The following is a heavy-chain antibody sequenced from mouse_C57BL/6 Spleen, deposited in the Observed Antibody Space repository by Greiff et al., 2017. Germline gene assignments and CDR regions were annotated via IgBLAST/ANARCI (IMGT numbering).Heavy chain of an antibody. D-gene: IGHD1-1*01. J-gene: IGHJ2*01. CDR3: ARRYYGSSDVYDFDY. V-gene: IGHV1-81*01. Sequence: QVQLQQSGAELARPGASVKLSCKASGYTFTSYGISWVKPRTGQGLEWICEVYPSSGNTYYNEKFKGKARLTAAKSSSTAYMGLRSLTADDSSVYFCARRYYGSSDVYDFDYWGQGTTLTVAS. CDR1: GYTFTSYG. CDR2: VYPSSGNT.